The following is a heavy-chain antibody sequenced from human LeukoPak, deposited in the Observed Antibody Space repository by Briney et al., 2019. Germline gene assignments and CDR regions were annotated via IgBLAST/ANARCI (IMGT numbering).Heavy chain of an antibody. CDR2: INHSGST. Sequence: SETLSLTCAVYGGSFSGYYWSWIRQPPGKGLEWIGEINHSGSTNYNPSLKSRVTISVDTSKNQFSLKLSSVTAADTAVYYCQSRFLEWLLDYWGQGTLVTVSS. D-gene: IGHD3-3*01. J-gene: IGHJ4*02. CDR1: GGSFSGYY. CDR3: QSRFLEWLLDY. V-gene: IGHV4-34*01.